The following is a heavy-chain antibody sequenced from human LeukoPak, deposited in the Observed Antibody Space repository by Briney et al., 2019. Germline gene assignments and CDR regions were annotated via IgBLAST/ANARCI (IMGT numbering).Heavy chain of an antibody. CDR1: GDSLSSNSS. CDR2: TYYRSKWYN. Sequence: SQTLSLTCAISGDSLSSNSSWNWIRQSPSRGLEWLGRTYYRSKWYNDYVVSVKSRININPDTSKNQFSLQLNSVTPEDTAVYYCARGGQGDGYSADEAFDIWGQGTMVTVS. J-gene: IGHJ3*02. V-gene: IGHV6-1*01. D-gene: IGHD5-18*01. CDR3: ARGGQGDGYSADEAFDI.